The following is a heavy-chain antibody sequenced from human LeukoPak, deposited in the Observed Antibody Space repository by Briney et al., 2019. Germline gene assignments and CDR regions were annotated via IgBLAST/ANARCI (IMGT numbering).Heavy chain of an antibody. D-gene: IGHD1-26*01. CDR3: ARDRGSYSAYYNWFDP. J-gene: IGHJ5*02. CDR2: IKQDGSEK. V-gene: IGHV3-7*01. Sequence: GGSLRLSCAASGFTFSSYWMSWVRQAPGKGLEWVANIKQDGSEKYYVDSVKGRFTISRDNAKNSLYLQMNSLRAEDTAVCYCARDRGSYSAYYNWFDPWGQGTLVTVSS. CDR1: GFTFSSYW.